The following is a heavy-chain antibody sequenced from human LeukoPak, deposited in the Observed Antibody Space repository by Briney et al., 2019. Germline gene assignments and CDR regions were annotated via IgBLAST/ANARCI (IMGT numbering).Heavy chain of an antibody. D-gene: IGHD1-26*01. J-gene: IGHJ3*02. CDR3: AREVWAAVTPGAFDI. Sequence: SETLSLTCTVSGGSISSGGYYWTWIRQPRGKGLEWIGYMSQTGSTYYNPSLKSRVTISVDTSKNQFSLKLSSVTAADTAVYYCAREVWAAVTPGAFDIWGQGTMVTVSS. V-gene: IGHV4-30-2*01. CDR1: GGSISSGGYY. CDR2: MSQTGST.